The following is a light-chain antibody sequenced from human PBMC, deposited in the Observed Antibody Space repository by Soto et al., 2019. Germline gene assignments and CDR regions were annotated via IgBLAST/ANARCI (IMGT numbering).Light chain of an antibody. CDR1: QSVFNN. J-gene: IGKJ1*01. CDR2: GAS. CDR3: QQYNNWLWT. V-gene: IGKV3-15*01. Sequence: EIVLTQSPGTLSLSPGERATLSCRASQSVFNNHIGWYQQKPGQAPRLLIYGASTRATGIPARFSGSGSGTEFTLTISSLQSEDFAVYYCQQYNNWLWTFGQGTKVDIK.